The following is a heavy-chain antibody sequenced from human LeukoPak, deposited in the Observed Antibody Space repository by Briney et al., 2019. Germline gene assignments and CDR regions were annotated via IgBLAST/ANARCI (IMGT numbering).Heavy chain of an antibody. CDR3: VKNVVVKRYIDY. J-gene: IGHJ4*02. Sequence: GGSLRLSCAASGFTFSNHAMSWVRQTPGKGLQRISVISGSGRTTEYADSVKGRFTISRDNSKNTLSLQMNSLRVEDTAIYYCVKNVVVKRYIDYWGQGTLVTVSS. D-gene: IGHD2-15*01. V-gene: IGHV3-23*01. CDR2: ISGSGRTT. CDR1: GFTFSNHA.